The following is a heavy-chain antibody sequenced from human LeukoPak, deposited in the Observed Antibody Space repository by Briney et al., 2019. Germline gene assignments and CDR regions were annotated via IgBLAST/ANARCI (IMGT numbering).Heavy chain of an antibody. Sequence: GGSLRLSCVASGFTFSSYSMNWVRQAPGKRLEWVSYISTSSSIIYFADSVQGRFTISRDNAKNSLYLQMNSLRAEDTAVYYCARVSRGIAAPMDVWGKGTTVTVSS. CDR1: GFTFSSYS. V-gene: IGHV3-48*01. D-gene: IGHD6-13*01. CDR3: ARVSRGIAAPMDV. CDR2: ISTSSSII. J-gene: IGHJ6*03.